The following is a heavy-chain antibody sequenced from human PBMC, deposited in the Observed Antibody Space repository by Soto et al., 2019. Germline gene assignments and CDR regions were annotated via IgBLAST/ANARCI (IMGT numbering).Heavy chain of an antibody. CDR2: IDPSDSQT. D-gene: IGHD3-22*01. CDR1: GYSFAGYW. CDR3: ARQIYDSDTGPNFQYHFDS. Sequence: GESLKISCKGSGYSFAGYWITWVRQKPGKGLEWMGRIDPSDSQTYYSPSFRGHVTISATKSITTVFLQWSSLRASDTAMYYCARQIYDSDTGPNFQYHFDSWGQGTPVTVSS. V-gene: IGHV5-10-1*01. J-gene: IGHJ4*02.